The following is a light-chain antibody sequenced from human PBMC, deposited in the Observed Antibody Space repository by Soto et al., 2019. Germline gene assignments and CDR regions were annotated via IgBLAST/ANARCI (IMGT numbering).Light chain of an antibody. CDR1: SSDVWSYNL. J-gene: IGLJ1*01. CDR3: CSYGGSSTFEV. Sequence: QSVLTQPASVSGSPGQSITIACTGTSSDVWSYNLVSWYQQHPGKAPKLMIYEDSKRPSGVSNRFCGAKSGNTASLTISGLQAEDEADYYCCSYGGSSTFEVFGTGPKVTVL. V-gene: IGLV2-23*02. CDR2: EDS.